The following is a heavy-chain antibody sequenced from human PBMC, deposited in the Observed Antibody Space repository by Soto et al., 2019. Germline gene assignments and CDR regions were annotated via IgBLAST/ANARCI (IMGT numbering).Heavy chain of an antibody. V-gene: IGHV3-33*01. Sequence: QVQLVESGGGVVQPGRSLRLSCAASGFTFTDYGMHWVRQAPGKGLEWVAVIWYDGSNKYYADSVKGRFTISRDNSKNTGERQRNSLGVEDTAIYYWARDGDVAVEPHYWGQGTLVTFSS. CDR1: GFTFTDYG. J-gene: IGHJ4*02. D-gene: IGHD2-15*01. CDR3: ARDGDVAVEPHY. CDR2: IWYDGSNK.